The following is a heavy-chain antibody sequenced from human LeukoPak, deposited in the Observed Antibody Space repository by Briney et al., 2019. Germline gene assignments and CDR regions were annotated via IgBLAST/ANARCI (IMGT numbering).Heavy chain of an antibody. Sequence: GASVKVSCKTSGYTFTGYHMHWVRQAPGQGLEWMGWITTYNGNTNYAQKLQGRVTMTTDTSTRTAYMELRSLRSDDTAVYYCARGRFGEPSFDSWGQGTLVTVSS. J-gene: IGHJ4*02. CDR3: ARGRFGEPSFDS. V-gene: IGHV1-18*04. CDR1: GYTFTGYH. CDR2: ITTYNGNT. D-gene: IGHD3-10*01.